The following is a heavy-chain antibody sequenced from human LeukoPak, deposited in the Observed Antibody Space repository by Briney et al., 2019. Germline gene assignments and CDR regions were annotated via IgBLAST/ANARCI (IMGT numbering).Heavy chain of an antibody. CDR2: IYYSGST. CDR1: GGSISSSSYY. J-gene: IGHJ2*01. CDR3: ARDYSPPDYYDSSGYPNWYFDL. Sequence: SETLSLTCTVSGGSISSSSYYWGWIRQPPGKGLEWIGSIYYSGSTYYNPSLKSRVTISVDTSKNQFSLKLSSVTAADTAVYYCARDYSPPDYYDSSGYPNWYFDLWGRGTLVTVSS. V-gene: IGHV4-39*07. D-gene: IGHD3-22*01.